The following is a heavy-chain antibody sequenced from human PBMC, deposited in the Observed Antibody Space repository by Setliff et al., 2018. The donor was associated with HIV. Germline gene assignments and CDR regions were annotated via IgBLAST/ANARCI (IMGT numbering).Heavy chain of an antibody. D-gene: IGHD3-22*01. J-gene: IGHJ4*02. V-gene: IGHV3-15*07. Sequence: GGSLRLSCAASGFTFSNAWMNWVRQAPGKGLEWVGRIKSKTDGGTADYAAPVRGRFTFSREDSKNTVYLQMNSLKTEDTAVYYCATAPGYYDSSPFDWWGPGTLVTVSS. CDR3: ATAPGYYDSSPFDW. CDR2: IKSKTDGGTA. CDR1: GFTFSNAW.